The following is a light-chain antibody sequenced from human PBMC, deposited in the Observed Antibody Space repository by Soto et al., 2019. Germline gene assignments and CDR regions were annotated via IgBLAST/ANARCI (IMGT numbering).Light chain of an antibody. CDR2: EVS. CDR1: RSDVGGYNF. V-gene: IGLV2-14*01. J-gene: IGLJ2*01. Sequence: QSALTQPASVSGSPGQSITISCTGTRSDVGGYNFVSWYQQHPGKAPKLMIYEVSNRPSGVSNRFSGSKSGNTASLTISGLQADDEADYYCSSYAGNNNFVVFGGGTKVTVL. CDR3: SSYAGNNNFVV.